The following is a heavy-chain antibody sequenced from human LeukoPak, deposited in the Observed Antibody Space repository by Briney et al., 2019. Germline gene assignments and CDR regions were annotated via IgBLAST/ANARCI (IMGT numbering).Heavy chain of an antibody. CDR1: GYSFTSYW. V-gene: IGHV5-51*01. CDR2: IYPGDSDT. D-gene: IGHD2-15*01. J-gene: IGHJ4*02. Sequence: GESLNISCKGSGYSFTSYWIGWVRQMPGKGLEWMGFIYPGDSDTRYSPSFQGQVTISADKSISTAYLQWSSLKASDTAMYYCARQTTSRSGPLDYWGQGTLVTVSS. CDR3: ARQTTSRSGPLDY.